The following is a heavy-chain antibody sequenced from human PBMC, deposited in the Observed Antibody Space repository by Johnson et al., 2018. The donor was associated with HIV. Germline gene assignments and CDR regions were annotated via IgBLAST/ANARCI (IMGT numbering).Heavy chain of an antibody. CDR2: IRYDGSNK. CDR1: GFTFSSYG. V-gene: IGHV3-30*02. Sequence: QVQLVESGGSVVRPGGSLRLSCAASGFTFSSYGMHWVRQAPGKGLEWVAFIRYDGSNKYYADSVKGRFTIPRDNSKNTLYLQMNSLRAEDTAVYYCAKVRGWSDDNFDIWGQGTMVTVSS. CDR3: AKVRGWSDDNFDI. D-gene: IGHD3-22*01. J-gene: IGHJ3*02.